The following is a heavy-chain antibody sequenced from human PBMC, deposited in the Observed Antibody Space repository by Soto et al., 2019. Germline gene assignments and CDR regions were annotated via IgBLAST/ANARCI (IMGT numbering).Heavy chain of an antibody. D-gene: IGHD3-16*02. V-gene: IGHV4-34*01. Sequence: TLSLTCAVYGGSFSGYYWSWIRQPPGKGLEWIGEINHSGSTNYNPSLKSRVTISVDTSKNQFPLKLSSVTAADTAVYYCARGGHDYVWGSYRYTRFDYWGQGTLVTVSS. CDR2: INHSGST. J-gene: IGHJ4*02. CDR3: ARGGHDYVWGSYRYTRFDY. CDR1: GGSFSGYY.